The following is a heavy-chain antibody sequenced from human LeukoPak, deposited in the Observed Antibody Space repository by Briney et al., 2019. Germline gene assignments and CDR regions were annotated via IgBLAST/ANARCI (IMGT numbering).Heavy chain of an antibody. Sequence: GGPLRLSCAASGFTFSSYGMHWVRQAPGKGLEWVSAISDTGNTYHADSVKGRFTISRDSSKNTLFLQMNRLRPEDAAVYYCAKAPVTTCRGAFCYPFDYWGLGTLVTVSS. CDR3: AKAPVTTCRGAFCYPFDY. D-gene: IGHD2-15*01. J-gene: IGHJ4*02. CDR2: ISDTGNT. CDR1: GFTFSSYG. V-gene: IGHV3-23*01.